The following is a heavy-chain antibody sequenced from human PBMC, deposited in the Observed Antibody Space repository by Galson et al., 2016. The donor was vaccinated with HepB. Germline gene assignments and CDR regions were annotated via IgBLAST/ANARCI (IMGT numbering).Heavy chain of an antibody. J-gene: IGHJ3*02. V-gene: IGHV3-11*06. D-gene: IGHD2/OR15-2a*01. Sequence: SLRLSCAASGFTFSDYYMNWIRQAPGKGLEWVSYISGSSHYTYYADSAKGRFTISRDNAKNTLYLQMNSLRGEDTVVYYCARVVHSKAFDIWGLGTLVTVSS. CDR3: ARVVHSKAFDI. CDR2: ISGSSHYT. CDR1: GFTFSDYY.